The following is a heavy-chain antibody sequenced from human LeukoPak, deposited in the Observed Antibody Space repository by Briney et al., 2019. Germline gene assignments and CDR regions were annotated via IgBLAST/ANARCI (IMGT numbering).Heavy chain of an antibody. CDR3: ARDGDYVWGSYRYTEAALLN. D-gene: IGHD3-16*02. CDR1: GYTFTGYG. CDR2: ISAYNGNT. V-gene: IGHV1-18*01. J-gene: IGHJ4*02. Sequence: GASVKVSCKASGYTFTGYGISWVRQAPGQGLEGMGWISAYNGNTNYAQKLQGRVTMTTDTSTSTAYMELRSLRSDDTAVYYCARDGDYVWGSYRYTEAALLNWGQGTLVTVSS.